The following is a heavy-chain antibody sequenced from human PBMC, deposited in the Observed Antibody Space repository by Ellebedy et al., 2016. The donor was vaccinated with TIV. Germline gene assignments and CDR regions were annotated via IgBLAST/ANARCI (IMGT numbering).Heavy chain of an antibody. CDR3: ARLGLPAVPLNWFDP. J-gene: IGHJ5*02. V-gene: IGHV5-51*01. Sequence: GGSLRLSCKGSGYSFTGYWIGWVRQMPGKGLEWMGIIYPYDSDTRYSPSFQGTVTMSVDKSISTAYLQWSSLKASDTAVYYCARLGLPAVPLNWFDPWGQGTLVTVSS. CDR2: IYPYDSDT. CDR1: GYSFTGYW. D-gene: IGHD2-2*01.